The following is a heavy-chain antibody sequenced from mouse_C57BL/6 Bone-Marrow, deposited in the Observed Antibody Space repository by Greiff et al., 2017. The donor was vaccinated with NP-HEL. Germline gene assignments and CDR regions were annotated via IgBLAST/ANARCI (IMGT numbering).Heavy chain of an antibody. Sequence: QVQLKESGAELVRPGASVKLSCKASGYTFTSYGISWVKQRTGQGLEWIGEIYHRSGNTYYNEKFKGKATLTADKSSSTAYMELRSLTSEDSAVYICARDDYHMDYWGQGTSVTVTS. CDR2: IYHRSGNT. CDR1: GYTFTSYG. D-gene: IGHD2-4*01. J-gene: IGHJ4*01. V-gene: IGHV1-81*01. CDR3: ARDDYHMDY.